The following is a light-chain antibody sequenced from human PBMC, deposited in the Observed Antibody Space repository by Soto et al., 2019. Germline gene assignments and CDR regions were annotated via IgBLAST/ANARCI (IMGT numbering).Light chain of an antibody. Sequence: QSALTQPPSVSGSPGQSIAISCTGTSSNVGGNNSVSWFQQHPGKAPKLIIYDVNDRPSAVSDRFSASKSGNTASLTISGLQTEDEADYYCSSFTNRKTDVFGTGTKLTVL. V-gene: IGLV2-14*01. J-gene: IGLJ1*01. CDR1: SSNVGGNNS. CDR3: SSFTNRKTDV. CDR2: DVN.